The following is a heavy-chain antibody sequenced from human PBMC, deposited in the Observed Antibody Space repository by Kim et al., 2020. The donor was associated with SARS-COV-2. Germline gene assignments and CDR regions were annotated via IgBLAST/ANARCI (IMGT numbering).Heavy chain of an antibody. CDR1: GFTFSSYW. D-gene: IGHD5-18*01. V-gene: IGHV3-7*01. Sequence: GGSLRLSCAASGFTFSSYWMSWVRQAPGKGLEWLANIKPDGGEKYYVDSVKGRFTISRDNAKNSLYLQMNSVRAEDTAVYYCARDGYYPKYYFDYWGQGT. CDR2: IKPDGGEK. CDR3: ARDGYYPKYYFDY. J-gene: IGHJ4*02.